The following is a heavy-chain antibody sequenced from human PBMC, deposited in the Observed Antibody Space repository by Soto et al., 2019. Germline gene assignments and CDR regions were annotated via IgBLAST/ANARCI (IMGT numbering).Heavy chain of an antibody. CDR2: ISAYNGNT. D-gene: IGHD2-21*01. J-gene: IGHJ5*02. CDR1: GYTFTSYG. V-gene: IGHV1-18*01. Sequence: GASVKVSCKASGYTFTSYGISWVRQAPGQGLEWMGWISAYNGNTNYAQKLQGRVTMTTDTSTSTAYIELRSLRSDDTAVYYCARDKSGYSPFDPWGQGTLVTVSS. CDR3: ARDKSGYSPFDP.